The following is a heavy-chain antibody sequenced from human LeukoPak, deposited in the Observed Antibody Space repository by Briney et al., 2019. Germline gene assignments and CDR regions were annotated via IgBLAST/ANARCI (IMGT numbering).Heavy chain of an antibody. J-gene: IGHJ4*02. Sequence: SEALSLTCTVAGGAISSYYRSWIRQPPGKGLEWIGNIYYSGSTYYNPSLKSRVTISVDTPENQFSLKLSSVTAADTAVYYCARLGSGYSYGFDYWGQGTLVTVSS. CDR2: IYYSGST. CDR1: GGAISSYY. CDR3: ARLGSGYSYGFDY. V-gene: IGHV4-59*04. D-gene: IGHD5-18*01.